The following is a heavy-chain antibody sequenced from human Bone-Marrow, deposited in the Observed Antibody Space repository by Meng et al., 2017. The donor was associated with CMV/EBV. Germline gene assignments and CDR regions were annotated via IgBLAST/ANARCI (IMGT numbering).Heavy chain of an antibody. CDR3: ASLRGYYDIWSGPLGLDY. D-gene: IGHD3-3*01. CDR1: GFTFSSYA. CDR2: ISYDGSNK. J-gene: IGHJ4*02. Sequence: GGSLRLSCAASGFTFSSYAMHWVRQAPGKGLEWVAVISYDGSNKYYADSVKGRFTISRDNSKNTLYLQMNGLRAEDTAVYYCASLRGYYDIWSGPLGLDYWGQGTLVTVSS. V-gene: IGHV3-30-3*01.